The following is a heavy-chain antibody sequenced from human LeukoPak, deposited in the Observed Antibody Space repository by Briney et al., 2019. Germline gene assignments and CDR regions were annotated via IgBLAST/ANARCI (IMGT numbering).Heavy chain of an antibody. J-gene: IGHJ6*02. Sequence: PSETLSLTCTVSGVSISSGSYYWGWIRQPPGKGLAWIGSIYYSGSTYYNPSLKSRVTISVDTSKNQFSLKLSSVTAADTAVYYCARRYLGYCGGGSCPLNYYGVDVWGQGTTVTVSS. V-gene: IGHV4-39*01. D-gene: IGHD2-15*01. CDR3: ARRYLGYCGGGSCPLNYYGVDV. CDR2: IYYSGST. CDR1: GVSISSGSYY.